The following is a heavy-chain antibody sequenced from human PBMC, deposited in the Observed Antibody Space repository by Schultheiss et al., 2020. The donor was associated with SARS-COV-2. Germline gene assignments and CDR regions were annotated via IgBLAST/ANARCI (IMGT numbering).Heavy chain of an antibody. D-gene: IGHD2-2*01. CDR2: ILYDGSTE. CDR3: ARDMGDCSSTTCYFGIDC. J-gene: IGHJ4*02. CDR1: GFTFSTFA. Sequence: GGSLRLSCAASGFTFSTFAMHWVRQAPGKGLEWVAVILYDGSTEYYADSLKGRFTISRDNSKNTLYLQMNRLRDEDTAVYYCARDMGDCSSTTCYFGIDCWGQGTLVTVSS. V-gene: IGHV3-30*01.